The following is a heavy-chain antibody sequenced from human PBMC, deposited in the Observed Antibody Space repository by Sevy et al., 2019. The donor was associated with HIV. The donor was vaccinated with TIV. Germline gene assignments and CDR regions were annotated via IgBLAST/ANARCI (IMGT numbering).Heavy chain of an antibody. J-gene: IGHJ4*02. V-gene: IGHV3-21*01. D-gene: IGHD5-12*01. Sequence: GGSLRLSCAASGFTFSSYSMNWVRQAPGKGLEWVSSISSSSSYIYYADSVKGRFTISRDNAKNSLYLQMNSLRAEDTAVYYCARDQLRWLQLPVDYWAREPWSPSPQ. CDR2: ISSSSSYI. CDR3: ARDQLRWLQLPVDY. CDR1: GFTFSSYS.